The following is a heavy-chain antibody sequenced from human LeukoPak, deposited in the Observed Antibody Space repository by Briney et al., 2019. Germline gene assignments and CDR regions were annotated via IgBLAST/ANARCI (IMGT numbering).Heavy chain of an antibody. CDR3: AKVSRFAVVPAAMLDY. D-gene: IGHD2-2*01. V-gene: IGHV3-23*01. CDR1: GFTFRSYA. Sequence: PAGSLRLSCAASGFTFRSYAMSWVRQAPGQGLEWVSAISGSGDITYYADSVKGRFTMSRDNFKNTLYLQMNSLRAEDTAVYYCAKVSRFAVVPAAMLDYWGQGIQVTVSS. CDR2: ISGSGDIT. J-gene: IGHJ4*02.